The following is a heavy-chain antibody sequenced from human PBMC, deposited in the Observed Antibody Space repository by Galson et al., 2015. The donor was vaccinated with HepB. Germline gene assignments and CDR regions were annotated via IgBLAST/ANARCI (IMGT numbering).Heavy chain of an antibody. J-gene: IGHJ4*02. CDR2: ISGSGGST. V-gene: IGHV3-23*01. CDR1: GFTFSSYA. D-gene: IGHD3-3*01. Sequence: SLRLSCAASGFTFSSYAMSWVRQAPGKGLEWVSAISGSGGSTYCADSVKGRFTISRDNSKNTLYLQMNSLRAEDTAVYYCAKDPRYYDFWSGYYVDYWGQGTLVTVSS. CDR3: AKDPRYYDFWSGYYVDY.